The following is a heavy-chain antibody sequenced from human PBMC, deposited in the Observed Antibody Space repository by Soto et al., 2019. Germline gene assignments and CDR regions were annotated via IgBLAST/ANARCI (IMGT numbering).Heavy chain of an antibody. J-gene: IGHJ4*02. Sequence: SETLSLTCSVSGGSISSSSYYWGWIRQPPGKGLEWIGKIYHSGSTYYNPSLKSRVTISVDKSKNQFSLKLSSVTAADTAVYYCARGVYSSSSFRPFDYWGQGTLVTVSS. CDR2: IYHSGST. CDR1: GGSISSSSYY. V-gene: IGHV4-39*07. CDR3: ARGVYSSSSFRPFDY. D-gene: IGHD6-6*01.